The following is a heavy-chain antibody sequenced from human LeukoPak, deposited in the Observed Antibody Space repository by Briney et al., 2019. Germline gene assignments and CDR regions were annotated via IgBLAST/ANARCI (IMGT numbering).Heavy chain of an antibody. CDR1: GGSFSGYY. Sequence: PSETLSLTCAVYGGSFSGYYWSWVRQAPGKGLEWVSGISGSGGSTYYADSVKGRFTISRDNSKNTLFLQMNSLRAEDTAVYYCASQRDWFEYWGQGTLVTVSS. CDR2: ISGSGGST. J-gene: IGHJ5*01. V-gene: IGHV3-23*01. CDR3: ASQRDWFEY.